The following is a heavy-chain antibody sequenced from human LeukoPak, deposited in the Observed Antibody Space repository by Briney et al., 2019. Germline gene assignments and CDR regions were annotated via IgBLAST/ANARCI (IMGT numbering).Heavy chain of an antibody. J-gene: IGHJ5*02. CDR3: AGAYYGSGSYPPYNWFDP. CDR1: AYIFTNYW. D-gene: IGHD3-10*01. CDR2: IYPGDPDT. Sequence: GESLKISCKCSAYIFTNYWIGWVRQMPGKGLEWMGIIYPGDPDTRYSPSFQGQVTISADKSIGTAYLQWSSLRASDTAIYYCAGAYYGSGSYPPYNWFDPWGQGTLVAVSS. V-gene: IGHV5-51*01.